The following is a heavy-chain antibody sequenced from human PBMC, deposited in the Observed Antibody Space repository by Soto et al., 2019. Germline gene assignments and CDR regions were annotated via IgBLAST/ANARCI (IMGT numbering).Heavy chain of an antibody. CDR1: GGSISSGGYY. J-gene: IGHJ4*02. CDR2: IYYSGST. Sequence: SETLSLTCTVSGGSISSGGYYWSWIRQPPGKGLEWIGYIYYSGSTNYNPSLKSRVTISVDTSKNQFSLKLSSVAAADTAVYYCARDYPLRYSSSWYYSDDWGQGTLVTLSS. D-gene: IGHD6-13*01. V-gene: IGHV4-61*08. CDR3: ARDYPLRYSSSWYYSDD.